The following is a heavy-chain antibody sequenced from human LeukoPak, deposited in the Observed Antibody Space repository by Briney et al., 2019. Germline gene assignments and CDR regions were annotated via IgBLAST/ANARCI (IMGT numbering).Heavy chain of an antibody. V-gene: IGHV3-7*01. CDR2: IRQDESER. CDR3: ARLSAYYYGSYFYYYMDV. Sequence: PGRSLRLSCEGSGFSFSSYWMTWVRQLPGKGPEWVANIRQDESERYFADSVKGRFTISRDNAKKSVYLHMSSLRAEDTALYYCARLSAYYYGSYFYYYMDVWGKGTSVTVSS. D-gene: IGHD3-10*01. J-gene: IGHJ6*03. CDR1: GFSFSSYW.